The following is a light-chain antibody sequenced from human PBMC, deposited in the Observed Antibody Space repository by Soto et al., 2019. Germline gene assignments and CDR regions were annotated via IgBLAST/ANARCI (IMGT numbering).Light chain of an antibody. J-gene: IGKJ1*01. CDR1: QDISNY. CDR3: QQYSTYPWT. V-gene: IGKV1-16*02. Sequence: DIQMTQSPSSLSASVGDRVTITCRASQDISNYLVWFQQKPGKAPKLLIYGASSLITGVPSKFSGSGFGTEFTLTITSLQPEDLATYYCQQYSTYPWTFGQGTKVEIK. CDR2: GAS.